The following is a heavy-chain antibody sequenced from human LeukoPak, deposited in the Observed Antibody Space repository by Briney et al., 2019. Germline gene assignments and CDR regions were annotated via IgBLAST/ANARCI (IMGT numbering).Heavy chain of an antibody. J-gene: IGHJ4*02. D-gene: IGHD3-10*01. CDR2: ISWNSDNI. CDR3: VKDGGSYGSGSNSFGH. CDR1: GFTFDDSA. Sequence: PGGSLRLSCAASGFTFDDSAMHWVRQNPGKGLEWVSGISWNSDNIAYVDSVKGRFTISRDNAKNSLYLQMDSLRPGDTALYYCVKDGGSYGSGSNSFGHWGQGTLVIVS. V-gene: IGHV3-9*01.